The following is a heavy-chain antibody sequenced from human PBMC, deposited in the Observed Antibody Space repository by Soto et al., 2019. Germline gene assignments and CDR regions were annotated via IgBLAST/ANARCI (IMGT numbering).Heavy chain of an antibody. CDR2: IYYSGST. Sequence: PSETLSLTCTVSGGSISSYYWSWIRQPPGKGLEWIGYIYYSGSTNYNPSLKSRVTISVDTSKNQFSLKLSSVTAADTAVYYCASAMITFGGVIPYFVYWGQGTLVTVSS. D-gene: IGHD3-16*02. CDR1: GGSISSYY. V-gene: IGHV4-59*01. CDR3: ASAMITFGGVIPYFVY. J-gene: IGHJ4*02.